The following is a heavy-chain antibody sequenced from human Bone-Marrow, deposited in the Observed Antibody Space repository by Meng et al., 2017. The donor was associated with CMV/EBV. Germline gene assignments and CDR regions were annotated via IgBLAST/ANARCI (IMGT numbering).Heavy chain of an antibody. D-gene: IGHD3-10*01. CDR3: ARDNVRAGSNPHAFDI. J-gene: IGHJ3*02. Sequence: ASVKVSCKASGYTFTSYGISWVRQAPGQGLEWMGWISAYNGNTNYAQKLQGRVTMATDTSTSTAYMELRSLRSGDTAVYYCARDNVRAGSNPHAFDIWGQGTMVTVSS. CDR2: ISAYNGNT. CDR1: GYTFTSYG. V-gene: IGHV1-18*01.